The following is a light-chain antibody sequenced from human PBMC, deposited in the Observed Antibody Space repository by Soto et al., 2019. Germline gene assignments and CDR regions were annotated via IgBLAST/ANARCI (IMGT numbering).Light chain of an antibody. J-gene: IGLJ2*01. V-gene: IGLV1-44*01. CDR2: RNT. Sequence: QSVLTHPPSVSGTPGQRVTVSCAGSSSNFGPNTVSWYQHLPGTAPKLLISRNTQQPSGVPGRFSGSRSGTSDSLAISGLQSEDEAVYYCAAWDDSLNGPVFGGGTKVTVL. CDR1: SSNFGPNT. CDR3: AAWDDSLNGPV.